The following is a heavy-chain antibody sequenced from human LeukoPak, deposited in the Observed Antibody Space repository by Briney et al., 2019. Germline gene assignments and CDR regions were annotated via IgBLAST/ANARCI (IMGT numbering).Heavy chain of an antibody. CDR2: ISSSSSTI. D-gene: IGHD5-18*01. CDR1: GFTFSYYS. V-gene: IGHV3-48*04. Sequence: PGGSLRLSCAASGFTFSYYSMNWVRQAPGKGLEWVSYISSSSSTIYYADSVKGRFTISRDNVKKSLYLQMNSLRAEDTAVYYCARDDTPARVDYSHYWGQGTLVTVSS. J-gene: IGHJ4*02. CDR3: ARDDTPARVDYSHY.